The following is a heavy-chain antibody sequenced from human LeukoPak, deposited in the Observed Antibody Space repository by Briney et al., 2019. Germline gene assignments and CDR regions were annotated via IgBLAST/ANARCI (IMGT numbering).Heavy chain of an antibody. CDR1: GYTFTSYD. Sequence: ASVKVSCKASGYTFTSYDINWVRQATGQGLEWMGWMNPNSGNTGYAQKFQGRVTMTRDTSTSTVYMELSSLRSEDTAVYYCARDPNNWGEGNAFDIWGQGTMVTVSS. D-gene: IGHD7-27*01. J-gene: IGHJ3*02. CDR2: MNPNSGNT. CDR3: ARDPNNWGEGNAFDI. V-gene: IGHV1-8*01.